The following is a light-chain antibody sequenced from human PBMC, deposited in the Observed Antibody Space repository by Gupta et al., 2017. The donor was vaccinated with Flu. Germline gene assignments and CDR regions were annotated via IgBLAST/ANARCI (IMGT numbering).Light chain of an antibody. CDR1: LIIYCD. CDR2: SAS. V-gene: IGKV3-15*01. CDR3: QQYNSWPYS. J-gene: IGKJ2*03. Sequence: PYTLSGSLGERATLSCRASLIIYCDLDWYQQKPGQAPKLLMYSASTRDSEIPARFSGSESGTEFTLTISSLQSEDFAVYYCQQYNSWPYSFGQGTKVEIK.